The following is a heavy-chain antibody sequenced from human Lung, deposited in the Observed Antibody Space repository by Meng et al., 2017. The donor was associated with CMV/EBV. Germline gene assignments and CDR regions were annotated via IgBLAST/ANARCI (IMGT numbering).Heavy chain of an antibody. CDR1: TFSNYG. D-gene: IGHD3-10*02. Sequence: TFSNYGRNWLRQAPGQGLEWVGGISAYSRNTNYAQMIQARVTMTTHTSSNTAYMELRSLRSDDTAIYYCARVVVHYYARGDNADYSDYWGQGTLVTVSS. CDR3: ARVVVHYYARGDNADYSDY. CDR2: ISAYSRNT. V-gene: IGHV1-18*04. J-gene: IGHJ4*02.